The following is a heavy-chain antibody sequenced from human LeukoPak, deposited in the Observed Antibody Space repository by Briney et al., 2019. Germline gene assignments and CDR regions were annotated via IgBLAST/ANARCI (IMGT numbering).Heavy chain of an antibody. V-gene: IGHV1-69*05. CDR1: GGTFSGYA. CDR3: ARGSQWLNYFVY. J-gene: IGHJ4*02. D-gene: IGHD6-19*01. CDR2: IIPIFGTA. Sequence: ASVKVSCKASGGTFSGYAISWVRQAPGQGLEWMGRIIPIFGTANYAQKFQGRVTITTDESTSTAYMELSSLRSEDTAVYYCARGSQWLNYFVYWGQGTLVTVSS.